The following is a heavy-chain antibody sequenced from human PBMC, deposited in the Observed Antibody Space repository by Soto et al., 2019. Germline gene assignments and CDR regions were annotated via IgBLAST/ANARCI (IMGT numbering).Heavy chain of an antibody. CDR1: GYTFTSYD. J-gene: IGHJ6*02. CDR3: AGGQDVLLWFGELEIPGRGMDV. V-gene: IGHV1-8*01. Sequence: QVQLVQSGAEVKKPGASVKVSCKASGYTFTSYDINWVRQATGQGLEWMGWMNPNSGNTGYAQKFQGRVTMTRNTSISTAYMELSRMRSEDTAVYYCAGGQDVLLWFGELEIPGRGMDVWGQGTTVTVSS. D-gene: IGHD3-10*01. CDR2: MNPNSGNT.